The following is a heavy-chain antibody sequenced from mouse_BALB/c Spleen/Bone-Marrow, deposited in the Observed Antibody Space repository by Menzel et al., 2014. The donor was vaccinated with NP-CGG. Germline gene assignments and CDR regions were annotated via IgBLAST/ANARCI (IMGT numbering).Heavy chain of an antibody. CDR3: ARDRGTTRAMDY. J-gene: IGHJ4*01. CDR1: GFSLTSYG. D-gene: IGHD1-1*01. CDR2: IWAGGST. Sequence: VKLQESGPGLVAPSQSLSIPCTVSGFSLTSYGVHWVRQPPGKGLEWLGVIWAGGSTNYNSALMSRLSISKDNSKSQVFLKMNSLQTDDTAMYYCARDRGTTRAMDYWGQGTSVTVSS. V-gene: IGHV2-9*02.